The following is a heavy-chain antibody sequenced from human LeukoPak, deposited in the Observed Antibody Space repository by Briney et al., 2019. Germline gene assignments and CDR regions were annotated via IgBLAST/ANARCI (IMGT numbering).Heavy chain of an antibody. D-gene: IGHD2-21*01. CDR1: GFTFSSYW. J-gene: IGHJ4*02. V-gene: IGHV3-7*01. Sequence: GVSLRLSCAASGFTFSSYWMSWVRQAPGKGLEWVANIKQDGSEKYYVDSVKGRFTISRDNAKNSLYLQMNSLRAEDTAVYYCARVEVVMAAYFDYWGQGTLVTVSS. CDR3: ARVEVVMAAYFDY. CDR2: IKQDGSEK.